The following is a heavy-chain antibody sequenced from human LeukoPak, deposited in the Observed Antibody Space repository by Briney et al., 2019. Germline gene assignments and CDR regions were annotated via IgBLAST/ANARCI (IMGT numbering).Heavy chain of an antibody. CDR3: ARESDSSSWRSYYYGMDV. CDR2: ISYYGSNK. V-gene: IGHV3-30*04. CDR1: GFTFSSYA. D-gene: IGHD6-13*01. Sequence: GGSLRLSCAASGFTFSSYAMHWVRQAPGKGLEWVAVISYYGSNKYYADPVKGRFTISRDNSKNTLYLQMTSLRAEDTAVYYCARESDSSSWRSYYYGMDVWGQGTTVTVSS. J-gene: IGHJ6*02.